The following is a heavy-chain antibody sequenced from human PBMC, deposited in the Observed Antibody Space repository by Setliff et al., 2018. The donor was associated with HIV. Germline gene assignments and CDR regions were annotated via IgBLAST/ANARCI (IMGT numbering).Heavy chain of an antibody. J-gene: IGHJ5*02. CDR2: IDSNDGYT. D-gene: IGHD3-16*01. CDR1: GGTFSSHT. V-gene: IGHV1-46*01. Sequence: ASVKVSCKASGGTFSSHTSTWVRQAPGQGLEWMAIIDSNDGYTTYAQSFQGRVTMTRDTSTTTLYMDLSSLTSEDTAIYYCARESRGSGWFDPWGQGTLVTVSS. CDR3: ARESRGSGWFDP.